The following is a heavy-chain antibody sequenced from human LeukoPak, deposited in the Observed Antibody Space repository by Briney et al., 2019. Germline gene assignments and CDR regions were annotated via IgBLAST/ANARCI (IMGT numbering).Heavy chain of an antibody. J-gene: IGHJ4*02. D-gene: IGHD1-26*01. V-gene: IGHV4-59*01. CDR1: GVSMSSYY. CDR2: IYYSGST. CDR3: ARDLGSRRYYSYFDY. Sequence: SETLSLTCTVSGVSMSSYYWSWIRQPPGKGLEWIGYIYYSGSTSYNPSLKSRVTISIDTSKNQFSLRLSSVAASDTAMYFCARDLGSRRYYSYFDYWGQGTLVTVSS.